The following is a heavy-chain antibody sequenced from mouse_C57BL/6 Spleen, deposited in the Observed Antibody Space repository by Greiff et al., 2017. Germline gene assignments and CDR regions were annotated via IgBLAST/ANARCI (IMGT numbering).Heavy chain of an antibody. CDR1: GYTFTSYW. D-gene: IGHD3-3*01. CDR2: IDPSDSYT. CDR3: AGAGIFDY. V-gene: IGHV1-50*01. Sequence: VQLQQSGAELVKPGASVKLSCKASGYTFTSYWMQWVKQRPGQGLEWIGEIDPSDSYTNYNQKFKGKATLTVDTSSSTAYMQLSSLTSEDSAVYYCAGAGIFDYWGQGTTLTVSS. J-gene: IGHJ2*01.